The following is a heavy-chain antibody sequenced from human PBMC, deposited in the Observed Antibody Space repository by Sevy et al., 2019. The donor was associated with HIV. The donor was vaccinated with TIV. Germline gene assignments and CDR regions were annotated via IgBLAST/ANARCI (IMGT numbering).Heavy chain of an antibody. CDR2: ISGSGGTT. Sequence: GGSLRLSCAASGFTFSNYAMNWVRQAPGKGLEWVSAISGSGGTTYDADSVKGLFTISRDKSQNTLYLQMNSLRAEDTAVYYCTTGGSLFQHWGQGTLVTVSS. CDR1: GFTFSNYA. CDR3: TTGGSLFQH. V-gene: IGHV3-23*01. J-gene: IGHJ1*01. D-gene: IGHD3-16*01.